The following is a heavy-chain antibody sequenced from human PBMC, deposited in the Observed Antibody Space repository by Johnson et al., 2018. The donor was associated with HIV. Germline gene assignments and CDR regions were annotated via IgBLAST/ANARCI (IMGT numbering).Heavy chain of an antibody. V-gene: IGHV3-30*18. Sequence: VQLVESGGGLVKPGGSLRLSCAASGFTFSDYYMSWIRQAPGKGLEWVAFISYDGTNKYYADSVKGRFTISRDNSKNTLYLQMNSLRAEDTAVYYCAKVLWEGDAFDIWGQGTMVTVSS. CDR3: AKVLWEGDAFDI. CDR2: ISYDGTNK. J-gene: IGHJ3*02. CDR1: GFTFSDYY. D-gene: IGHD2-2*01.